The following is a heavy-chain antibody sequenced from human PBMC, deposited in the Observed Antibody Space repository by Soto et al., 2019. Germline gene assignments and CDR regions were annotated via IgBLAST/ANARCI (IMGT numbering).Heavy chain of an antibody. CDR3: ARNYGRKHGRDDAFDI. CDR2: INVYNGNT. J-gene: IGHJ3*02. CDR1: GYTFTSYG. D-gene: IGHD4-17*01. V-gene: IGHV1-18*01. Sequence: QVQLVQSGAEVKKSGAPVKVSCKSSGYTFTSYGISWVRQAPGQGLEWMGWINVYNGNTKYAQKLLGRVTMTTDTSTSTAYMELRSLRSDDTAVYYCARNYGRKHGRDDAFDIWGQGTMVTVSS.